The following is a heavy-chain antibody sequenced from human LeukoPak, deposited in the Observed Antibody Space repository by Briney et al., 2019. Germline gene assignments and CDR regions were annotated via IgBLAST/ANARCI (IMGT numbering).Heavy chain of an antibody. V-gene: IGHV1-2*02. Sequence: ASVKVSCKASGYTFVGHYMHWVRQAPGQGLEWMGWINPKSGGTNYAPKFQGRVTMTRDTSISTAYMELSTLRSDDTAFYYCARGGPWEMATIEVWGQGTLVTVSS. J-gene: IGHJ4*02. CDR3: ARGGPWEMATIEV. D-gene: IGHD5-24*01. CDR1: GYTFVGHY. CDR2: INPKSGGT.